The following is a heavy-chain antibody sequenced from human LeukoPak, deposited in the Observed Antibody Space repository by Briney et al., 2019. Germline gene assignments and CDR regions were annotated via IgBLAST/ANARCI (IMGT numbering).Heavy chain of an antibody. J-gene: IGHJ4*02. CDR1: GGSIRNYY. V-gene: IGHV4-59*08. CDR3: AGHSGSYSATQYLFITQRSYYLDY. CDR2: IYNSGNT. Sequence: PSETLSLTCTVSGGSIRNYYWSWLRQPPGKGLEWIGYIYNSGNTNYNPSLKSRVTISEDTSKNQFSLKLSSVTAADTAVYYCAGHSGSYSATQYLFITQRSYYLDYWGQGTLVTVSS. D-gene: IGHD1-26*01.